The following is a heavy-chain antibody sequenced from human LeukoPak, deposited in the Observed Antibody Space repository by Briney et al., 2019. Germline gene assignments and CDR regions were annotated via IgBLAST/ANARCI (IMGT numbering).Heavy chain of an antibody. Sequence: ASVKVPCKASGYTFTSYGISWVRQAPGQGLEWMGWISAYNGNTNYAQKLQGRVTMTTDTSTSTAYMELRSLRSDDTAVYYCARDLGTSGGYYDSSGYPDYWGQGTLVTVSS. D-gene: IGHD3-22*01. CDR3: ARDLGTSGGYYDSSGYPDY. V-gene: IGHV1-18*01. CDR1: GYTFTSYG. CDR2: ISAYNGNT. J-gene: IGHJ4*02.